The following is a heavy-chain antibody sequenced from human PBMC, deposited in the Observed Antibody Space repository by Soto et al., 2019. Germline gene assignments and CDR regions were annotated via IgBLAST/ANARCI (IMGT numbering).Heavy chain of an antibody. Sequence: QLQLQESGSGLVKPSQTLSLTCAVSGGSISSGGYSWSWIRQPPGKGLEWIGYIYHSGSTYYNPSLQRGVTKSVDRSKTQCSLKLSPVTAADTAVYYCAAGGGLPRYYWGQGTLVTVSS. D-gene: IGHD5-12*01. CDR3: AAGGGLPRYY. CDR2: IYHSGST. V-gene: IGHV4-30-2*01. J-gene: IGHJ4*02. CDR1: GGSISSGGYS.